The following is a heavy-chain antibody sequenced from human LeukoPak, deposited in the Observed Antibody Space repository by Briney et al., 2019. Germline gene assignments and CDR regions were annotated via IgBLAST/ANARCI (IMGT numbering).Heavy chain of an antibody. V-gene: IGHV3-7*01. J-gene: IGHJ6*03. CDR2: IKQDGSEK. Sequence: GGSLRLSCAASGFTFSSYWMSWVRQALGKGLEWVANIKQDGSEKYYVDSVKGRFTISRDNAKNSLYLQMNSLRAEDTAVYYCARVSYYDSSGYYPAYYYYYYMDVWGKGTTVTVSS. CDR3: ARVSYYDSSGYYPAYYYYYYMDV. D-gene: IGHD3-22*01. CDR1: GFTFSSYW.